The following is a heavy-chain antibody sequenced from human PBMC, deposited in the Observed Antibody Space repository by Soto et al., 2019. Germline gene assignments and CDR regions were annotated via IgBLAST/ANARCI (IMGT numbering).Heavy chain of an antibody. J-gene: IGHJ2*01. CDR3: TRHALQFCGGDCYLLPYFDL. CDR2: IRSKANSYAT. CDR1: GFTFSGSA. D-gene: IGHD2-21*02. V-gene: IGHV3-73*02. Sequence: EVQLVESGGGLVQPGGSLKLSCAASGFTFSGSAMHWVRQASGKGLEWVGRIRSKANSYATVYDASVKGRFTISRDDSNNTAYLQMNSLKTEDTAVYYCTRHALQFCGGDCYLLPYFDLWGRGTLVTVSS.